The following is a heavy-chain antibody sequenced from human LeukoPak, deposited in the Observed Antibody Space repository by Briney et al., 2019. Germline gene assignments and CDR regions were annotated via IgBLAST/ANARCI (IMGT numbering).Heavy chain of an antibody. D-gene: IGHD5-12*01. CDR2: IPYDGSNK. Sequence: TGGSLRLSCAASGFTFSSYAMHWVRQAPGKGLEWVAVIPYDGSNKYYADSVKGRFTISRDNSKNTLYLQMNSLRAEDTAVYYCARDRGYSGYDRGYFDYWGQGTLVTVSS. CDR3: ARDRGYSGYDRGYFDY. V-gene: IGHV3-30*04. CDR1: GFTFSSYA. J-gene: IGHJ4*02.